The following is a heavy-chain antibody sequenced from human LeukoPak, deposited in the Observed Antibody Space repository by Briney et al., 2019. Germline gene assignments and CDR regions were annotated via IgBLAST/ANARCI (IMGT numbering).Heavy chain of an antibody. V-gene: IGHV1-46*02. J-gene: IGHJ5*02. CDR2: INPSGDGT. CDR1: GYTFNTNY. D-gene: IGHD1-14*01. CDR3: AKETPNTGWFDP. Sequence: ASVKVSCKASGYTFNTNYIHWVRQAPGQGLEWIGVINPSGDGTSYPQKFQGRVTLARDTSTSTIYMELSSLRSEDTAVYYCAKETPNTGWFDPWGQGTLVTVSS.